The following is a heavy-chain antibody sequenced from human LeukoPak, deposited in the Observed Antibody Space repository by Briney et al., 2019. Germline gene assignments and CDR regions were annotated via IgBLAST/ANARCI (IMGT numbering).Heavy chain of an antibody. CDR3: AREGGLGATWLTDC. CDR1: GFTFSSYS. J-gene: IGHJ4*02. D-gene: IGHD1-26*01. CDR2: ISSSSSTI. V-gene: IGHV3-48*01. Sequence: PGGSLRLPCAASGFTFSSYSMNWVRQAPGKGLEWVSYISSSSSTIYYADSVKGRFTISRDNAKNSLYLQMNSLRAEDTAVYYCAREGGLGATWLTDCWGQGTLVTVSS.